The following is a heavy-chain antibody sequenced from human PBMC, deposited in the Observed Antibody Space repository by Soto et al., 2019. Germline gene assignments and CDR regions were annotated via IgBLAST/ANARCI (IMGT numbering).Heavy chain of an antibody. CDR3: ARRYGSCFDY. J-gene: IGHJ4*02. CDR2: IYYSGST. CDR1: GGSISSYY. V-gene: IGHV4-59*08. D-gene: IGHD5-18*01. Sequence: PSETLSLTCTVSGGSISSYYWSWIRQPPGKGLEWIGYIYYSGSTNYNPSLKSRVTIAVDTSKNQSSLKLSSVTAADTAVYYSARRYGSCFDYWGQGTQVTVS.